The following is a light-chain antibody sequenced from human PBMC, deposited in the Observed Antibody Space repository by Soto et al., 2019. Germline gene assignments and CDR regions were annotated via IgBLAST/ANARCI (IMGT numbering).Light chain of an antibody. CDR1: QTVDSNY. CDR2: GAS. CDR3: QQRSAGVT. V-gene: IGKV3D-20*02. J-gene: IGKJ5*01. Sequence: SVWTESTGSLSLSPGDGATLSCTAGQTVDSNYLAWYQQKPGQAPRLLIYGASTRATGIPARFSGSGSGTEFTLIISSLQSEDSAVYYCQQRSAGVTFGQGTRL.